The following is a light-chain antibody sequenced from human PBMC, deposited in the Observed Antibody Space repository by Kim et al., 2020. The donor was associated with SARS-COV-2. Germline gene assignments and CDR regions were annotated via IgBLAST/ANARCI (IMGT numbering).Light chain of an antibody. CDR2: GAF. J-gene: IGKJ3*01. CDR3: QHYGASFSFT. Sequence: EIVLTQSPATLSLYPGEGATLSCRASQSVASSYLAWYQQKPGQTPRLLIYGAFSRATGIPDRFSGSGSGTEFTLSISRLDPEDFAVYYCQHYGASFSFTFGPGTKVDIK. CDR1: QSVASSY. V-gene: IGKV3-20*01.